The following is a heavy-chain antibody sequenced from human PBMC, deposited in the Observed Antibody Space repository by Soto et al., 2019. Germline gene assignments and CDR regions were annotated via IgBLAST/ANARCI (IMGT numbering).Heavy chain of an antibody. D-gene: IGHD6-13*01. CDR3: ARDWAAAGSFDY. V-gene: IGHV1-18*01. CDR1: GYTFTTYG. CDR2: ISPYNGNT. J-gene: IGHJ4*02. Sequence: ASVKVSCKASGYTFTTYGVSWVRQAPEQGLEWMGWISPYNGNTPYAQNFQGRVTMTTDTSTSTAYMELRSLRSDVTAVYYCARDWAAAGSFDYWGQGTLVTVSS.